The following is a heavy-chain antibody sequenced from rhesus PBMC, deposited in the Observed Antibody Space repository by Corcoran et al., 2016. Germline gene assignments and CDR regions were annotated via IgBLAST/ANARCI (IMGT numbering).Heavy chain of an antibody. CDR1: GFTFSSYV. CDR3: TRRGYCSGIYCSGSGYGLDS. Sequence: DVQLVESGGGLVKPGGSLRLSCVASGFTFSSYVMHWVRQAPGKGLEWVSVISENGGTIYTESYGKGRFTISRENSKNSLFLQMNSLRAEDTAVYYCTRRGYCSGIYCSGSGYGLDSWGQGVVVTVSS. J-gene: IGHJ6*01. D-gene: IGHD2-27*01. V-gene: IGHV3S26*01. CDR2: ISENGGTI.